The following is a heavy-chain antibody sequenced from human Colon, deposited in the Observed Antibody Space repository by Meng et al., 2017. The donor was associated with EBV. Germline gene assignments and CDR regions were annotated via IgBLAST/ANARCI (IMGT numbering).Heavy chain of an antibody. CDR3: ARVGAYCGGDCYHPR. D-gene: IGHD2-21*02. J-gene: IGHJ4*02. CDR1: GGSLSSGNW. Sequence: QGELRESGPGLVTPSGTLSLTCVVSGGSLSSGNWWSWVRQPPGKGLEWIGEIYHSGSTNYNPSLKSRVTISVDESKNQFSLRLSSVTAADTAVYYCARVGAYCGGDCYHPRWGQGTLVTVSS. CDR2: IYHSGST. V-gene: IGHV4-4*02.